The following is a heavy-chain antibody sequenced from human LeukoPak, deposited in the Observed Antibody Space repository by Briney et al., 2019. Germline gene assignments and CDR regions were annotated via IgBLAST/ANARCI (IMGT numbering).Heavy chain of an antibody. CDR1: GGSFSGYY. Sequence: SETLPLTCAVYGGSFSGYYWSWIRQPPGKGLEWIGEINHSGSTNYNPSLKSRVTISVDTSKNQFSLKLSSVTAADTAVYYCARLVGDSGWYFSDYWGQGTLVTVSS. V-gene: IGHV4-34*01. J-gene: IGHJ4*02. CDR2: INHSGST. D-gene: IGHD6-19*01. CDR3: ARLVGDSGWYFSDY.